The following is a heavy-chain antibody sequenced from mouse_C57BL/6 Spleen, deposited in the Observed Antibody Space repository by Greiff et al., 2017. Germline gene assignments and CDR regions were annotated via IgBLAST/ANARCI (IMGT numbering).Heavy chain of an antibody. CDR2: ISYDGSN. Sequence: DVQLQESGPGLVKPSQSLSLTCSVTGYSITSGYYWNWIRQFPGNKLEWMGYISYDGSNNYNPSLKNRISITRDTSKNQFFLKLNSVTTEDTATYYCARNSNPRYFDVWGTGTTVTVSS. CDR1: GYSITSGYY. CDR3: ARNSNPRYFDV. J-gene: IGHJ1*03. D-gene: IGHD2-5*01. V-gene: IGHV3-6*01.